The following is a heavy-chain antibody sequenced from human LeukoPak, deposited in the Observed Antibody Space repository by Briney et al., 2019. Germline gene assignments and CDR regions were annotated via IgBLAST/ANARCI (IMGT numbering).Heavy chain of an antibody. CDR1: GFTFTSYS. CDR2: ISSSSSTI. D-gene: IGHD2-15*01. V-gene: IGHV3-48*01. CDR3: ARDPYCSGGSCYSVFFDY. J-gene: IGHJ4*02. Sequence: GGSLRLSCAAAGFTFTSYSMNWVRQAPGKGRGWVSSISSSSSTIYYADSVKGRFTISRDNAKNSLYLQMNSLRAEDTAVYYCARDPYCSGGSCYSVFFDYWGQGTLVTVSS.